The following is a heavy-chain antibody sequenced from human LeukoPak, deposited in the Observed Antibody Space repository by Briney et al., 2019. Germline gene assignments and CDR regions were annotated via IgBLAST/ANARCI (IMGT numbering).Heavy chain of an antibody. CDR2: ISAYNGNT. J-gene: IGHJ6*03. D-gene: IGHD1-26*01. V-gene: IGHV1-18*01. CDR1: GYTFTSYG. CDR3: ARDLRSGSYHLYYYYVDV. Sequence: ASVKVSCKASGYTFTSYGISWVRQAPGQGLEWMGWISAYNGNTNYAQKLQGRVTMTTDTSTSTAYMELRSLRSDDTAVYYCARDLRSGSYHLYYYYVDVWGKGTTVTISS.